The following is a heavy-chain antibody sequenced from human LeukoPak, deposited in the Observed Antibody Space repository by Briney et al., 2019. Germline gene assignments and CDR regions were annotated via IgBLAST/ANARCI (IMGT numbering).Heavy chain of an antibody. J-gene: IGHJ4*02. CDR1: GFTFSSYS. D-gene: IGHD3-22*01. CDR2: INSDGSST. Sequence: GGSLRLSCAASGFTFSSYSMNWVRQAPGKGLVWVSRINSDGSSTSYADSVKGRFTISRDNAKNTLYLQMNSLRAEDTAVYYYARALPTSIYYDSSGPEYWGQGTLVTVSS. V-gene: IGHV3-74*01. CDR3: ARALPTSIYYDSSGPEY.